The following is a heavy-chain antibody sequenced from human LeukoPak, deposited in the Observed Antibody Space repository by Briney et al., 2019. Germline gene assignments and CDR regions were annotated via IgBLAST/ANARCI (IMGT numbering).Heavy chain of an antibody. D-gene: IGHD2-2*01. V-gene: IGHV3-48*01. J-gene: IGHJ6*02. CDR2: ISGTSNTI. CDR1: GVTFSSYC. Sequence: PGWSLRLSCVVSGVTFSSYCMNWVRQAPGKGLEWVSYISGTSNTIYYADSVKGRFTVSRDNAKNSLYLQMDNLTVEDTAVYYCARGGAEYCTSTKCHPVYGMDVWGQGTTVTVSS. CDR3: ARGGAEYCTSTKCHPVYGMDV.